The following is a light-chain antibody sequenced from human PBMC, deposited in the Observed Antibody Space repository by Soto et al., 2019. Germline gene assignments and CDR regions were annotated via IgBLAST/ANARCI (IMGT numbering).Light chain of an antibody. CDR2: NTN. CDR3: ALYMRSGIGV. J-gene: IGLJ2*01. CDR1: SGSVSSSYY. Sequence: QTVVTQEPSFSVSPGGTVTLTCGLSSGSVSSSYYPSWYQQTPGQAPRTLIYNTNTRSSGVPDRFSGSILGNKAALTVTGAQADDESDYYCALYMRSGIGVFGGGTKLTVL. V-gene: IGLV8-61*01.